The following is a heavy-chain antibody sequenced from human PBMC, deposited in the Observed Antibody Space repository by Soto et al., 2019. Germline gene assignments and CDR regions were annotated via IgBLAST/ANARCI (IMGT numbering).Heavy chain of an antibody. V-gene: IGHV3-30*18. Sequence: QVQLVESGGGVVQPGRSLRLSCAASGFTFSSYGMHWVRQAPGKGLEWVAVISYDGSNKYYADSVKGRLTIYRDQSKNTLYLQMNSLRVEDTAVYYCAKDNGSGCDWLRVGDASDIWGQGTMVTVSS. CDR2: ISYDGSNK. J-gene: IGHJ3*02. CDR1: GFTFSSYG. CDR3: AKDNGSGCDWLRVGDASDI. D-gene: IGHD5-12*01.